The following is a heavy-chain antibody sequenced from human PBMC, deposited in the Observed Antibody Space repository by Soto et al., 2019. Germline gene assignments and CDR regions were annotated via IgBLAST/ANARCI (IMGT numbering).Heavy chain of an antibody. D-gene: IGHD3-9*01. Sequence: QGLEWMGWISAYNGNTNYAQKLQGRVTMTTDTSTSTAYMELRSLRSDDTAVYYCARDRAGFDWLLSYYYYGMDVWGQGTTVTVSS. CDR3: ARDRAGFDWLLSYYYYGMDV. J-gene: IGHJ6*02. V-gene: IGHV1-18*01. CDR2: ISAYNGNT.